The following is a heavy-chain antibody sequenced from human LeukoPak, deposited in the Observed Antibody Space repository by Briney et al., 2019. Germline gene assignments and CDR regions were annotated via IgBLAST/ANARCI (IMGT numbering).Heavy chain of an antibody. CDR1: GFTFSSYG. CDR3: AKDRIGLRFLEWLLDY. V-gene: IGHV3-30*18. CDR2: ISYDGSNK. Sequence: TGGSLRLSCAASGFTFSSYGMHWVRQAPGKGLEWVAVISYDGSNKYYADSVKGRFTISRDNSKNTLYLQMNSLRAEDTAVYYWAKDRIGLRFLEWLLDYWGQGTLVTVSS. J-gene: IGHJ4*02. D-gene: IGHD3-3*01.